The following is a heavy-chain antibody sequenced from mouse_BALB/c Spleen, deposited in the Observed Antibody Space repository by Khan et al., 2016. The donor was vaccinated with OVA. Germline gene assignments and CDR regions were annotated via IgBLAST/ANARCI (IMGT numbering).Heavy chain of an antibody. V-gene: IGHV3-2*02. CDR2: ITYSGST. J-gene: IGHJ2*01. CDR3: GRGRRYFDY. CDR1: GYSITSAYA. Sequence: EVQLVESGPGLVKPSQSLSLTCTVTGYSITSAYAWNWIRQFPGDKLEWMGYITYSGSTNYNPSLKSRISITRDTSTHQFFLQLNSVTTEEKATYYWGRGRRYFDYWGQGTTLTGSS.